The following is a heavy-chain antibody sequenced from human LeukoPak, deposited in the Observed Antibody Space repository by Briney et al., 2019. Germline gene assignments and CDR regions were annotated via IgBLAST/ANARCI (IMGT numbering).Heavy chain of an antibody. CDR1: GITFSSYA. V-gene: IGHV3-23*01. Sequence: GGSLRLSCVASGITFSSYAMSWVRQAPGKGLEWVSGITDSGGSRYYADSVKGRFTISRDNSNNTLYLQMSSLRAEDTALYYCAKTTLVRSGYYYYGMDLWGQGTTVTVSS. D-gene: IGHD3-10*01. CDR2: ITDSGGSR. J-gene: IGHJ6*02. CDR3: AKTTLVRSGYYYYGMDL.